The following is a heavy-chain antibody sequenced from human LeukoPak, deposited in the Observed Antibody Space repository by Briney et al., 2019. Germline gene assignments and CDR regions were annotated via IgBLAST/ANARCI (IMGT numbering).Heavy chain of an antibody. CDR1: GGSISSYY. CDR3: ARSSSGWYRGWFDP. V-gene: IGHV4-59*01. J-gene: IGHJ5*02. CDR2: IYYSGST. Sequence: SETLSLTCTVSGGSISSYYWSWIRQPPGKGLEWIGYIYYSGSTSYNPSLKSRVTISVDTSKKQFSLQLSSVTAADTAVYYCARSSSGWYRGWFDPWGQGTLVTVSS. D-gene: IGHD6-19*01.